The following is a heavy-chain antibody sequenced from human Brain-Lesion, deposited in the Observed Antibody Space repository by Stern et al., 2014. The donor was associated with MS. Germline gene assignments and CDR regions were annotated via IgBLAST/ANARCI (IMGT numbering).Heavy chain of an antibody. CDR3: ARGRSMVHPPLDP. D-gene: IGHD3-10*01. CDR2: MYYGGSP. Sequence: QLQLQESGSGLVKPSQTLSLTCSVSGYSITSAAFSWTWIRQAPGKGLEXIGYMYYGGSPLYNPSLRSRVNISVDTSKNQFSLRLNSVTAADTAVYYCARGRSMVHPPLDPWGQGTLVTVSS. CDR1: GYSITSAAFS. J-gene: IGHJ5*02. V-gene: IGHV4-30-2*01.